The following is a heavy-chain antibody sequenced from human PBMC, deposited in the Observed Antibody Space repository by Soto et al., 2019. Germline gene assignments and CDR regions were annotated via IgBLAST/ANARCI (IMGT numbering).Heavy chain of an antibody. CDR2: IYFTGRT. D-gene: IGHD2-21*01. Sequence: QVQLQESGPGLVKPSETLSLTCSVSGDSISTFYWSWIRQPPGQGLEWIGYIYFTGRTDYNPSLTSRVTISVDTSKNQFCLRLSSVAAADSATYSCARAISSSIPIYFGHWGEGTLVTVSS. CDR3: ARAISSSIPIYFGH. J-gene: IGHJ4*02. CDR1: GDSISTFY. V-gene: IGHV4-59*01.